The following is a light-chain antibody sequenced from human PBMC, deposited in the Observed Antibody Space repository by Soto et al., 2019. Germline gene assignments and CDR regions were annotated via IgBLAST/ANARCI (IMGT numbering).Light chain of an antibody. J-gene: IGKJ4*01. V-gene: IGKV3-20*01. CDR3: QQYGSSPLT. Sequence: IGLCQSPGTLSLSPGARATLSCRAAQRVSSSYLAWYQQKPGQAPRLLIYGASSRATGIPDRFSGSGSGTDFTLTISRLEPEDFAVYYCQQYGSSPLTFGGRTKVDI. CDR2: GAS. CDR1: QRVSSSY.